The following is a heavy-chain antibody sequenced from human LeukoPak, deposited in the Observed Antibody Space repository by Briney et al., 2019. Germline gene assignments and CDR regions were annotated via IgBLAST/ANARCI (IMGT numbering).Heavy chain of an antibody. V-gene: IGHV4-30-2*01. J-gene: IGHJ4*02. CDR2: IYHSGST. Sequence: SETLSLTCTVSGGSISSYSWSWIRQPPGKGLEWIGYIYHSGSTYYNPSLKSRVTISVDRSKNQFSLKLSSVTAADTAVYYCARYSSGYSFDYWGQGTLVTVSS. D-gene: IGHD3-22*01. CDR1: GGSISSYS. CDR3: ARYSSGYSFDY.